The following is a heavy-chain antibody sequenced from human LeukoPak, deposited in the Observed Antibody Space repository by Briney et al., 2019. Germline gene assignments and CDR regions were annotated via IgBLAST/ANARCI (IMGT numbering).Heavy chain of an antibody. J-gene: IGHJ1*01. V-gene: IGHV1-24*01. CDR1: GYSLTELS. Sequence: ASVKVSCKVSGYSLTELSMHWVRQAPGKGLEWMGRFDPEDGETIYAQKFQGRVTMTEDTSTNTAYMELSSLRSEDTAVYYCATQQLVRFVLRFQHWGQGTLVTVSS. CDR2: FDPEDGET. D-gene: IGHD6-13*01. CDR3: ATQQLVRFVLRFQH.